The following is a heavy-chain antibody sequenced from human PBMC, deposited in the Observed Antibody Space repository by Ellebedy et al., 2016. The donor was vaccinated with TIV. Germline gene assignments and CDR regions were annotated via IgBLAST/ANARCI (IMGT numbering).Heavy chain of an antibody. CDR2: ISSTGSYI. Sequence: GGSLRLXXTASGFPFDTYTLTWVRRAPGKGLEWVSCISSTGSYIYYADSLKGRFTISRDNAKNTVSLQMNSLRAEDTALYYCAKGYFSRAYCGGDCYLDDPFDVWGQGTVVTVSS. D-gene: IGHD2-21*01. CDR1: GFPFDTYT. J-gene: IGHJ3*01. CDR3: AKGYFSRAYCGGDCYLDDPFDV. V-gene: IGHV3-21*04.